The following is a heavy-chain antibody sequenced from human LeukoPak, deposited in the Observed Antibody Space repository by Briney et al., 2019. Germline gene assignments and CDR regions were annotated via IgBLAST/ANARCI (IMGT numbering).Heavy chain of an antibody. D-gene: IGHD6-19*01. CDR3: ARDLYSSGWGYFDY. CDR2: IYHSGST. J-gene: IGHJ4*02. Sequence: GTLRLSCAASGFPFSSYAMTWVRQAPGKGLEWIGSIYHSGSTYYNPSLKSRVTISLDTSENQFSLKLSSVTAADTAVYYCARDLYSSGWGYFDYWGQGTLVTVSS. CDR1: GFPFSSYA. V-gene: IGHV4-38-2*02.